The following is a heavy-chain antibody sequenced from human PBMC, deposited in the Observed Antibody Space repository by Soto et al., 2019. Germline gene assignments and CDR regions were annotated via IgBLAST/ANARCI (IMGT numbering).Heavy chain of an antibody. J-gene: IGHJ4*02. V-gene: IGHV5-51*01. D-gene: IGHD3-22*01. CDR2: IYPGDSDT. CDR3: ARLTHYYDSSGYYSTGPLDY. CDR1: GYSFTSYW. Sequence: GESLKISCKGSGYSFTSYWIGWVRQMPGKGLEWMGIIYPGDSDTRYSPSFQGQVTISADKSISTAYLQWSSLKASDTAMYYCARLTHYYDSSGYYSTGPLDYWGQGTQVTVSS.